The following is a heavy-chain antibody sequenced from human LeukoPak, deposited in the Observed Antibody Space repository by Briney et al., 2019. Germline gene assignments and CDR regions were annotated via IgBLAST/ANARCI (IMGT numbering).Heavy chain of an antibody. V-gene: IGHV1-2*02. CDR1: GYTFTAYY. Sequence: ASVKVSSTASGYTFTAYYIHWLRQAHGQGPEWMGWIKPDSGSSHYAQKFQGRVTMTRDTSSNSAYMDLTRLKSDDTALYYCARARVPIAVAGLYYFDYWGQGALVTVSS. CDR3: ARARVPIAVAGLYYFDY. J-gene: IGHJ4*02. CDR2: IKPDSGSS. D-gene: IGHD6-19*01.